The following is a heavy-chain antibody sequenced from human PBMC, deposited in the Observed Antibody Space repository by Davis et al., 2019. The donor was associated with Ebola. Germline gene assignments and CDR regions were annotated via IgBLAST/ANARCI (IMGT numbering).Heavy chain of an antibody. CDR3: ARLRIAAAGSASGDYYYYGMDV. Sequence: ASVKVSCKASGYTFTSYAMHWVRQAPGQRLEWMGWINAGNGNTKYSQKFQGRVTITRDTSASTAYMELSSLRSEDTAVYYCARLRIAAAGSASGDYYYYGMDVWGQGTTVTVSS. D-gene: IGHD6-13*01. CDR1: GYTFTSYA. CDR2: INAGNGNT. J-gene: IGHJ6*02. V-gene: IGHV1-3*01.